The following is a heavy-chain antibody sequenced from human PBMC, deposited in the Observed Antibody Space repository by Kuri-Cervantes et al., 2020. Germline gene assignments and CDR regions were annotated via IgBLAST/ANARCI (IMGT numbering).Heavy chain of an antibody. V-gene: IGHV3-11*04. D-gene: IGHD2-2*01. Sequence: GGSLRLSCAASGFTFSDYYMSWIRQAPGKGLEWVSYISSSGSTIYYADSVKGRFTISRDNAKNTLYLQMNSLRAEDTAVYYCASGGYCSSTSCYNWFDPWGQGTLVTVSS. CDR1: GFTFSDYY. CDR2: ISSSGSTI. CDR3: ASGGYCSSTSCYNWFDP. J-gene: IGHJ5*02.